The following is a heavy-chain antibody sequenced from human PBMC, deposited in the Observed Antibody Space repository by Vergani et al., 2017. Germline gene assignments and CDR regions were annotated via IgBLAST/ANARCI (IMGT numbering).Heavy chain of an antibody. D-gene: IGHD3-22*01. V-gene: IGHV4-38-2*01. Sequence: QVQLQESGPGLVKPSETLSLTCAVSGDSISSGYYWGWIRQPPGKGLEWIGSIYHSGSTYYNPSLKSRVTISVDTSKNQFSLKLSSVTAADTAVYYCARHPLYYDSSDWGQGTLVTVSS. CDR2: IYHSGST. CDR1: GDSISSGYY. CDR3: ARHPLYYDSSD. J-gene: IGHJ4*02.